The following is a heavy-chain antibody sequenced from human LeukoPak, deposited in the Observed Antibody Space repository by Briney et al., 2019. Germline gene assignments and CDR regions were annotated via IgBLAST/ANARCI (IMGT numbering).Heavy chain of an antibody. CDR2: ISYDGSNK. J-gene: IGHJ4*02. CDR1: GFTFSSYA. V-gene: IGHV3-30-3*01. Sequence: GGSLRLSCAASGFTFSSYAMDWVRQAPGKGLEWVAVISYDGSNKYYADSVKGRFTISRDNSKNTQYLQMNSLRAEDTAVYYCARDYYGDRSLGAFDYWGQGTLVTVSS. CDR3: ARDYYGDRSLGAFDY. D-gene: IGHD4-17*01.